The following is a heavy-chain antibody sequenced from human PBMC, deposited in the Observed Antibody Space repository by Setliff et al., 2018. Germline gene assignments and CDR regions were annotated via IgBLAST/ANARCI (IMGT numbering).Heavy chain of an antibody. Sequence: PSETLSLTCAVYGDSFSDYYWSWIRQPPGKGLEWIEEINHRGSTNYSPSLRSRVTMSVDPSKNQFALNLRSVTAADTAVYYCVRDRTAYSYGLDVWAQGTTVTVSS. CDR1: GDSFSDYY. D-gene: IGHD5-18*01. V-gene: IGHV4-34*01. J-gene: IGHJ6*02. CDR3: VRDRTAYSYGLDV. CDR2: INHRGST.